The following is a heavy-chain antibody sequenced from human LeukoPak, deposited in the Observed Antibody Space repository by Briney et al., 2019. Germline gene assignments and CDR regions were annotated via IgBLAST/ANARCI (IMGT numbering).Heavy chain of an antibody. CDR3: AKDIGPLVVGSYFDY. D-gene: IGHD3-22*01. V-gene: IGHV3-9*01. Sequence: SCKVSGYTLTELSMHWVRQAPGKGLEWVSGISWNSGSIGYADSVKGRFTISRDNAKNSLYLQMNSLRAEDTALYYCAKDIGPLVVGSYFDYWGQGTLVTVSS. CDR2: ISWNSGSI. CDR1: GYTLTELS. J-gene: IGHJ4*02.